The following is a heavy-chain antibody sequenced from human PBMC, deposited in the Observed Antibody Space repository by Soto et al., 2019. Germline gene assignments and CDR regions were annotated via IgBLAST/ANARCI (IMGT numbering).Heavy chain of an antibody. V-gene: IGHV1-46*01. CDR3: ASCRLPAIAAPADY. Sequence: QVQLVQSGAEVKKSGASVKVSCKASGYTFTSFQMHWVRQAPGQGLEWMGIINPGGGSTTYAQKFQGRVTMTRDTSTSTVYMELAGLRSEDTAVYYCASCRLPAIAAPADYWGQGTLVTVSS. CDR2: INPGGGST. D-gene: IGHD6-13*01. J-gene: IGHJ4*02. CDR1: GYTFTSFQ.